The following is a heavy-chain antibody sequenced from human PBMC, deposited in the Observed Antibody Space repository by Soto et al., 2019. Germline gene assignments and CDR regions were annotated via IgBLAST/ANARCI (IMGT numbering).Heavy chain of an antibody. V-gene: IGHV4-30-4*01. CDR2: ISYSGST. CDR1: GGSISSGNYY. J-gene: IGHJ4*02. Sequence: QVQLQESGPGLVKPSQTLSLTCTVSGGSISSGNYYWSWIRQPPGKGLEWIGFISYSGSTYYSTFIKSRVTISVDTSKSQFSLNLSFVTAADTAVYYCATMGTPATGRYFFDYWGQGSLVTVSS. CDR3: ATMGTPATGRYFFDY. D-gene: IGHD2-15*01.